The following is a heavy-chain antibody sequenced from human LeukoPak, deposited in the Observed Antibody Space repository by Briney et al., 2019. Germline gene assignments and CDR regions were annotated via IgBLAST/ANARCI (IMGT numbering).Heavy chain of an antibody. CDR3: ARDPTPITMIVVGAFDI. CDR2: INPNSGGT. Sequence: ASVKVSCKASGYTHTGYYMHWVRQAPGQGLEWMGWINPNSGGTNYAQKFQGRVTITADESTSTAYMELSSLRSEDTAVYYCARDPTPITMIVVGAFDIWGQGTMVTVSS. CDR1: GYTHTGYY. V-gene: IGHV1-2*02. J-gene: IGHJ3*02. D-gene: IGHD3-22*01.